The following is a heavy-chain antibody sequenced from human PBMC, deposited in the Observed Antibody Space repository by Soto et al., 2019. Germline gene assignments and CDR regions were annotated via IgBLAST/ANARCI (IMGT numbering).Heavy chain of an antibody. CDR3: AREGTSSWKPIDY. CDR1: GDSIIGANW. J-gene: IGHJ4*02. D-gene: IGHD6-13*01. Sequence: SETLSLTCAVSGDSIIGANWWTFVRQSPEKGLEWIGEIYHSGSTKYNPSLKSRVTMSVNKSKTQFSLRLTSVTAADTALYYCAREGTSSWKPIDYWGQGIVVTVSS. CDR2: IYHSGST. V-gene: IGHV4-4*02.